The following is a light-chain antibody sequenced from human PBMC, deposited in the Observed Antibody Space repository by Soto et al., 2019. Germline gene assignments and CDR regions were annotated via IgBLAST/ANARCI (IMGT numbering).Light chain of an antibody. V-gene: IGKV1-5*03. CDR3: QQYNVYST. CDR1: QSISSW. Sequence: DIQMTQSPSTLSASIGDRVNITCRASQSISSWLAWYQQKPGKAPKVLIYKASNLESGVPSRFGGRGWEADFTLIISRLPDDDFATYYCQQYNVYSTFGGGTKVDIK. CDR2: KAS. J-gene: IGKJ4*01.